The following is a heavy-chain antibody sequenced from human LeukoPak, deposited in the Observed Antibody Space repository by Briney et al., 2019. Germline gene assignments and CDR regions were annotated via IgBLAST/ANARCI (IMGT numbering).Heavy chain of an antibody. CDR1: GFTFSSYS. Sequence: GGSLRLSCAASGFTFSSYSMNWVRQALGKGLEWVSSISSSSSYIYYADSVKGRFTISRDNAKNSLYLQMNSLRAEDTAVYYCARDRVTMVRGVIIPNDYWGQGTLVTVSS. CDR2: ISSSSSYI. D-gene: IGHD3-10*01. V-gene: IGHV3-21*01. J-gene: IGHJ4*02. CDR3: ARDRVTMVRGVIIPNDY.